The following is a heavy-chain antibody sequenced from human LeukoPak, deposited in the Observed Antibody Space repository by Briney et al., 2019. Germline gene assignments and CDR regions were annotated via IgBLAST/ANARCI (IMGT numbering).Heavy chain of an antibody. V-gene: IGHV3-30*02. Sequence: PGGSLRLSCAASGFTFSSYDMHWVRQAPGKGLEWVAFIRSDGGNKYYADSVKGRFTVSRDNSKNTLYLQMNSLRAEDTAVYYCARVSPNTVTTLQYFDYWGQGTLVTVSS. D-gene: IGHD4-17*01. CDR2: IRSDGGNK. CDR1: GFTFSSYD. J-gene: IGHJ4*02. CDR3: ARVSPNTVTTLQYFDY.